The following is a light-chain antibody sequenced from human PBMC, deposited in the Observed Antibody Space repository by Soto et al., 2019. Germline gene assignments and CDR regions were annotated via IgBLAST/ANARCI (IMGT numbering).Light chain of an antibody. V-gene: IGLV1-44*01. Sequence: QSVLTQPPSASGTPGQRVTISCSGCSSNIGSNTVSWYQQLPGAAPKLLIYISNERPSGVPDRFSGSKSGTSASLAISGLQSDDEAEYYCAAWDDSLNGPVFGGGTKLTVL. CDR1: SSNIGSNT. CDR2: ISN. J-gene: IGLJ2*01. CDR3: AAWDDSLNGPV.